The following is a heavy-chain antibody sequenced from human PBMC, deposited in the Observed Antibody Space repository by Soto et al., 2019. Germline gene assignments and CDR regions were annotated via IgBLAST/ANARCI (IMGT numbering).Heavy chain of an antibody. J-gene: IGHJ5*02. CDR3: ARASLYCSSTSCQINWFDP. Sequence: GASVKVSCKASGGTFSSYAISWVRQAPGQGLEWMGGIIPIFGTANYAQKFQGRVTITADESTSTAYVELSSLRSEDTAVYYCARASLYCSSTSCQINWFDPWGQGTLVTVSS. CDR2: IIPIFGTA. D-gene: IGHD2-2*01. V-gene: IGHV1-69*13. CDR1: GGTFSSYA.